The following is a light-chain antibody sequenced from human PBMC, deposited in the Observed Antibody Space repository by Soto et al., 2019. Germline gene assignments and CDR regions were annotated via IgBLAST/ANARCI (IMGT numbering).Light chain of an antibody. Sequence: THSPATLYLSPGERATLSCKTSQGISKYIAWYQQKPGQPPRLLIYDASIRATGIPARFSGSGSGTEFTLTISSLQSEDFAVYYCQQYHNWPITFGQGTRLENK. CDR3: QQYHNWPIT. CDR2: DAS. J-gene: IGKJ5*01. V-gene: IGKV3D-15*01. CDR1: QGISKY.